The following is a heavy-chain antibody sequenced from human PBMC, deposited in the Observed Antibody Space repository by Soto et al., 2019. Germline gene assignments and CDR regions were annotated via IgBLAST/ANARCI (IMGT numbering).Heavy chain of an antibody. D-gene: IGHD1-26*01. CDR3: ARLFADGIDP. V-gene: IGHV4-59*08. Sequence: SETLSFTCTVSGGSISSYYWSWIRQPPGKGLEWIGYIYYSGSTNYNPSLKSRVTISVDTSKNQFSLKLSSVTAADTAVYYCARLFADGIDPWGQGTLVTVSS. J-gene: IGHJ5*02. CDR2: IYYSGST. CDR1: GGSISSYY.